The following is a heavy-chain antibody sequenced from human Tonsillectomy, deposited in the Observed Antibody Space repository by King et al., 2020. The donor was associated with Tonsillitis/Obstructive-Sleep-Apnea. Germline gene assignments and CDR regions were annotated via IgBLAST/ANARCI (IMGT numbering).Heavy chain of an antibody. V-gene: IGHV4-39*01. CDR2: IYYSGST. CDR3: ARHPDTMVQGVTTIDY. Sequence: QLQESGPGLVKPSETLSLTCTVSVGSISSRSYYWGWIRQPPGKGLEWIGSIYYSGSTYSNPSLKSRVTISVDTSKNQFSLKLSSVTAADTAVYYCARHPDTMVQGVTTIDYWGQGTLVTVSS. J-gene: IGHJ4*02. CDR1: VGSISSRSYY. D-gene: IGHD3-10*01.